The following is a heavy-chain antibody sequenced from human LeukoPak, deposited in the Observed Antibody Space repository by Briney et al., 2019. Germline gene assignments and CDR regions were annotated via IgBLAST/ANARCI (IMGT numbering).Heavy chain of an antibody. J-gene: IGHJ4*02. D-gene: IGHD3-10*01. Sequence: SETLALTCAVYGGSFSGYYWSWVRQPPGEGLEWIGEIKHNGSTNYNPSLKNSVTLSIDTFQNPFPLKLSSVAATGTAVYYRARGSTSGHWGQGTLVTVSS. CDR3: ARGSTSGH. CDR1: GGSFSGYY. V-gene: IGHV4-34*01. CDR2: IKHNGST.